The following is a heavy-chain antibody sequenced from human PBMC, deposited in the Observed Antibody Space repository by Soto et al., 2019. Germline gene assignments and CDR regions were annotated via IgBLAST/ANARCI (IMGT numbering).Heavy chain of an antibody. CDR2: ISGSGVTT. D-gene: IGHD2-15*01. Sequence: GGAPRIFPSAPGFTISKYAITPGPPGPGKGLEYISAISGSGVTTYYADSMKGRFTISRDNSKNTLYLQMNSLRAEDTAVYYCAKDRDDIGMVDAFEIWGQGTMVTVSS. J-gene: IGHJ3*02. CDR1: GFTISKYA. V-gene: IGHV3-23*01. CDR3: AKDRDDIGMVDAFEI.